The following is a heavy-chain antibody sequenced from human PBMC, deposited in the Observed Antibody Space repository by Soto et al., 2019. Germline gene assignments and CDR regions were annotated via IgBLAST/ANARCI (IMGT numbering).Heavy chain of an antibody. CDR2: ISGSGGST. CDR1: GFTFGSYA. V-gene: IGHV3-23*01. J-gene: IGHJ6*03. Sequence: GGSLRLSCAASGFTFGSYAMSLVGQGPGNGLKWFSAISGSGGSTYYADSVKGRFTISRDKSKNTLYLQMNSLRAEDTAVYYCAKGWDCSSTSCYYYYYYMDVWGKGTTVIAP. D-gene: IGHD2-2*01. CDR3: AKGWDCSSTSCYYYYYYMDV.